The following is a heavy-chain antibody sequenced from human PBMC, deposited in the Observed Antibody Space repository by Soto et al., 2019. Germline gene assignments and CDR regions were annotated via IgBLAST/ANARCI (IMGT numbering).Heavy chain of an antibody. CDR2: ISYDGSNK. Sequence: GGSLRLSCAASGFTFSSYAMHWVRQAPGKGLEWVAVISYDGSNKYYADSVKGRFTISRDNSKNTLYLQMNSLRAEDTAVYYCAKDLYDSSGYPDYWGQGTLVTVYS. J-gene: IGHJ4*02. CDR3: AKDLYDSSGYPDY. D-gene: IGHD3-22*01. V-gene: IGHV3-30*04. CDR1: GFTFSSYA.